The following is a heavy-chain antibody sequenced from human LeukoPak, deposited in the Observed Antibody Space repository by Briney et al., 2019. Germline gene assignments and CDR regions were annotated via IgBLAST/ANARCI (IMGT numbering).Heavy chain of an antibody. CDR3: AKVGSGSSHYYYYMDV. CDR2: ISGCGGST. V-gene: IGHV3-23*01. J-gene: IGHJ6*03. CDR1: GFTFSSYA. D-gene: IGHD1-26*01. Sequence: PGGSLRLSCAASGFTFSSYAMSWVRQAPGKGLEWVSAISGCGGSTYYADSVKGRFTISRDNSKNTLYLQMNSLRAEDTAVYYCAKVGSGSSHYYYYMDVWGKGTTVTGSS.